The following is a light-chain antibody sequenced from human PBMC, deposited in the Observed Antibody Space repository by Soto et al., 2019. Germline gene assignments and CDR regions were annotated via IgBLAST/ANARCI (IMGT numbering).Light chain of an antibody. Sequence: QSELTQPPSVSGAPGQGVTISCTGSSSNIGAGYDVHWYQQLPGTAPKLLIYGNSNRPSGVPDRFSGSKSGTSASLAITGLQAEDEADYYCQSYDSSLSASGYVFGTGTKVTVL. CDR3: QSYDSSLSASGYV. V-gene: IGLV1-40*01. J-gene: IGLJ1*01. CDR1: SSNIGAGYD. CDR2: GNS.